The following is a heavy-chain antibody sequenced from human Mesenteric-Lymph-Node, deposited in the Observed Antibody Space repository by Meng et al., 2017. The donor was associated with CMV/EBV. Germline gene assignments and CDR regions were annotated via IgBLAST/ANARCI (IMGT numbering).Heavy chain of an antibody. Sequence: FTVSSYGINWVRQTPGKGLEWVAVIWYDGSNKYYADSVKGRFTISRDNSKNSLYLKMNSLRAEDSALYYCARSRPPPSVTNCYPFDCWGQGTLVTVSS. CDR2: IWYDGSNK. D-gene: IGHD2-2*01. CDR1: FTVSSYG. V-gene: IGHV3-33*01. J-gene: IGHJ4*02. CDR3: ARSRPPPSVTNCYPFDC.